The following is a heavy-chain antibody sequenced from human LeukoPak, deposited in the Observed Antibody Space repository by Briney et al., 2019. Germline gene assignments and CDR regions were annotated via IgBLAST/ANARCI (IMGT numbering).Heavy chain of an antibody. CDR3: ARSDEYASEYYLDY. V-gene: IGHV1-2*02. Sequence: ASVKVPCKASGYTFSGYYMSWVRQAPGQGFEWMGWINPNSGATKYAQKFQGRVTMTRDTSITTAYMEVSGLTFDDTAVYYCARSDEYASEYYLDYWGQGTLVTVSS. D-gene: IGHD2-2*01. J-gene: IGHJ4*02. CDR1: GYTFSGYY. CDR2: INPNSGAT.